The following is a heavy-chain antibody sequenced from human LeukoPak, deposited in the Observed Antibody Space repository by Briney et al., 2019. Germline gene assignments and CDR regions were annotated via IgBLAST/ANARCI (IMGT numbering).Heavy chain of an antibody. J-gene: IGHJ4*02. CDR2: IKQDGSEK. V-gene: IGHV3-7*01. D-gene: IGHD3-16*02. CDR1: GFTFSSYW. Sequence: PGGSLRLSYSASGFTFSSYWMSWVRQAPGKGLEWVANIKQDGSEKYYVDSVKGRFTISRDNAKNSLYLQMNSLRAEDTAVYYCARGITFGGVIVTSYYFDYWGQGTLVTVSS. CDR3: ARGITFGGVIVTSYYFDY.